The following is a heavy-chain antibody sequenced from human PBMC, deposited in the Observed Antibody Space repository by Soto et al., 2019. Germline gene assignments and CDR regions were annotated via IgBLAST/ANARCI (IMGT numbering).Heavy chain of an antibody. CDR2: IYPGDSDT. D-gene: IGHD5-12*01. V-gene: IGHV5-51*01. CDR1: GYSFTSYW. CDR3: ARGGDIVATILAAVDY. Sequence: GESLKISCKGSGYSFTSYWIGWVRQMPGKGLEWMGIIYPGDSDTRYSPSFQGQVTISADKSISTAYLQWSSLKASDTAMYYCARGGDIVATILAAVDYWGQGTLVTVSS. J-gene: IGHJ4*02.